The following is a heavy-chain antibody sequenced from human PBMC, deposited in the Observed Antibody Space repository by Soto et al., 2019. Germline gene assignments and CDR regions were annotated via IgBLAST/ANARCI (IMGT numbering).Heavy chain of an antibody. J-gene: IGHJ5*02. CDR2: ISHIGSP. V-gene: IGHV4-39*01. CDR1: GASVTGSRYY. Sequence: LQLEESGPGLVKPSETLSLTCTVSGASVTGSRYYWGWIRQPPGKGLEWIGTISHIGSPYYNPPIKSLPTMSVDTDKTQVPLRLTSVTAAATAVYYCVKTYGSLNWFDLWGQGTLVTVSS. D-gene: IGHD3-10*01. CDR3: VKTYGSLNWFDL.